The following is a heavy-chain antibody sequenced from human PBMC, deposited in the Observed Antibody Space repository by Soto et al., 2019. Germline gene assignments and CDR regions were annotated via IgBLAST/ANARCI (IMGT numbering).Heavy chain of an antibody. CDR1: GYTFSNFG. Sequence: ASVRVSCKASGYTFSNFGIIWVRQAPGQGLEWMGWISPYNGNTNYAQMFQGRLTMTTDTSTTSAYMELRSLRSDDTAVYYCARPLDYYYYAMDAWGQGTTVTVSS. CDR2: ISPYNGNT. V-gene: IGHV1-18*01. J-gene: IGHJ6*02. CDR3: ARPLDYYYYAMDA.